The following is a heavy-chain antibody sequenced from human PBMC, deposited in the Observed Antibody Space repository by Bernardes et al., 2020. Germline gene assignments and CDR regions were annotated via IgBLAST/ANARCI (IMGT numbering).Heavy chain of an antibody. CDR1: GGSISSYY. J-gene: IGHJ6*04. D-gene: IGHD3-9*01. CDR2: IYYSGST. V-gene: IGHV4-59*01. CDR3: AREDYDILTCYKGGYGMDV. Sequence: ETLSLTCTVSGGSISSYYWSWIRQPPGKGLEWIGYIYYSGSTNYNPSLKSRVTISVDTSKNQFSLKLSSVTAADTAVYYCAREDYDILTCYKGGYGMDVWGKGTTVTVSS.